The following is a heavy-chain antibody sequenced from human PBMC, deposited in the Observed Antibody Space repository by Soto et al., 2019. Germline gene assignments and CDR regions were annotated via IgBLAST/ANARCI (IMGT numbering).Heavy chain of an antibody. CDR3: AKDIGYCSGGSCYPGAFDI. J-gene: IGHJ3*02. CDR1: GFTFSSYA. D-gene: IGHD2-15*01. CDR2: ISGSGGST. V-gene: IGHV3-23*01. Sequence: QSGGSLRLSCAASGFTFSSYAMSWVRQAPGKGLEWVSAISGSGGSTYYADSVKGRFTISRDNSKNTLYLQMNSLRAEDTAVYYCAKDIGYCSGGSCYPGAFDIWGQGTMVTVSS.